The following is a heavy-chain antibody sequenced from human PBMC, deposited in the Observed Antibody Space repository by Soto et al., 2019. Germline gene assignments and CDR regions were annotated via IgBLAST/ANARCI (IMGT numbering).Heavy chain of an antibody. Sequence: QVQLVQSGAEVKKPRSSVKVSCKASGGTFSSYSITWVRQAPGQGLEWMGGIIPIFGTTNYAQKFQGRVTITADEPSSTVYMELSSLRSEDTAVYYCARGPQKNTAAAVWDFEYWGQRPRVTVSS. J-gene: IGHJ4*02. V-gene: IGHV1-69*01. CDR1: GGTFSSYS. D-gene: IGHD6-13*01. CDR2: IIPIFGTT. CDR3: ARGPQKNTAAAVWDFEY.